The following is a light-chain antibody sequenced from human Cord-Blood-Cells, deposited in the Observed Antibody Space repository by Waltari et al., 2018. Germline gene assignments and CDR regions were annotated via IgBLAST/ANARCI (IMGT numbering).Light chain of an antibody. CDR1: SSNIGSNY. J-gene: IGLJ3*02. CDR3: AAWDDSLSGLWV. V-gene: IGLV1-47*01. Sequence: QSVLTQPPSASGTPGQRVTISCSGSSSNIGSNYVYWYQQLPGTAPQLLIYRNKRRPSGVPDRFSGSKSGTSASLAISGLRSEDEADYYCAAWDDSLSGLWVFGGGTKLTVL. CDR2: RNK.